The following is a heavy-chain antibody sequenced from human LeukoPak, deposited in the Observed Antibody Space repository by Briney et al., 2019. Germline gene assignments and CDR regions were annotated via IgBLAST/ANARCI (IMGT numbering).Heavy chain of an antibody. V-gene: IGHV1-69*05. CDR2: IIPIFGTA. J-gene: IGHJ3*02. D-gene: IGHD5-18*01. CDR3: ARGDTAMVRADAFDI. CDR1: GGTFSSYA. Sequence: GSSVKVSCKASGGTFSSYAISWVRQAPGQGLEWMGGIIPIFGTANYAQKFQGRVTITTDESTSTAYMELSSLRSEDTAVYYCARGDTAMVRADAFDIWGQGTMVTVSS.